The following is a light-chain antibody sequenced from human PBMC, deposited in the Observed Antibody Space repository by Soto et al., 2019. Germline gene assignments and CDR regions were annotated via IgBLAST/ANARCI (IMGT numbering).Light chain of an antibody. Sequence: QSALTQPASVSGSRGQSITISCTGTSSDVGGYNYVSWYQQHPGKAPKVMIYEVSNRPSGVSNRFSGSKSGNTASLTISGLQAEDEADYYCSSYTSSSTSCVFGTGTKVTVL. CDR2: EVS. CDR1: SSDVGGYNY. J-gene: IGLJ1*01. CDR3: SSYTSSSTSCV. V-gene: IGLV2-14*01.